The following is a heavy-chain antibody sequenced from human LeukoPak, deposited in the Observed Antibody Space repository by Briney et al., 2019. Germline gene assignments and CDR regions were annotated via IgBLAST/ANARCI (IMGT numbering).Heavy chain of an antibody. J-gene: IGHJ4*02. CDR3: ATVEAGYSSGWYD. D-gene: IGHD6-19*01. CDR2: ISAYNGDT. Sequence: ASVKVSCKASGYTFTSYGINWVRQAPGQGLEWMGWISAYNGDTNYAQKLQGRVTMTTDTSTSTAYMELSSLRSEDTAVYYCATVEAGYSSGWYDWGQGTLVTVSS. V-gene: IGHV1-18*01. CDR1: GYTFTSYG.